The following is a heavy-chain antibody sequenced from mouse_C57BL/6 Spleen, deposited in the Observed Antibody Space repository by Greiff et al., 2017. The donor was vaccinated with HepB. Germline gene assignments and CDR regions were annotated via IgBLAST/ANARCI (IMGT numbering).Heavy chain of an antibody. J-gene: IGHJ4*01. Sequence: VQLQQSGPELVKPGASVKISCKASGYAFSSSWMNWVKQRPGKGLEWIGRIYPGDGDTNYNGKFKGKATLTADKSSSTAYMQLSSLTSEDSAVYFCARWGVTYGNYPHYYAMDYWGQGTSVTVSS. CDR1: GYAFSSSW. D-gene: IGHD2-1*01. CDR3: ARWGVTYGNYPHYYAMDY. CDR2: IYPGDGDT. V-gene: IGHV1-82*01.